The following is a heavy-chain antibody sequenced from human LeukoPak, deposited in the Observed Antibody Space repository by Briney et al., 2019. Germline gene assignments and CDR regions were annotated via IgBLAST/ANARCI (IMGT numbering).Heavy chain of an antibody. Sequence: KIGESLKISCKGSGYIFTSYWIGWVRQMPGKGLEWMGIIYPGDSDTRYSPSFQGQVTISADKSISTAYLQWSSLKASDTAMYYCARGRGYSYDYGYYFDYWGQGTLVTVSS. CDR3: ARGRGYSYDYGYYFDY. D-gene: IGHD5-18*01. CDR2: IYPGDSDT. V-gene: IGHV5-51*01. J-gene: IGHJ4*02. CDR1: GYIFTSYW.